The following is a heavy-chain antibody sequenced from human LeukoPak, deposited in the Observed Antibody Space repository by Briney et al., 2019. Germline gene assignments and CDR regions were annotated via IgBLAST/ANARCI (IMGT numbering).Heavy chain of an antibody. J-gene: IGHJ4*02. Sequence: GASVKVSCKASGYTFTSYGISWVRQAPGQGLEWMGWISAYNGKTNYAQKLQGRVTMTTDTSTSTAYMELRSLRSDDTAVYYCARNPLRPDYDYVWGSYRQEYYFDYWGQGTLVTVSS. CDR3: ARNPLRPDYDYVWGSYRQEYYFDY. CDR1: GYTFTSYG. V-gene: IGHV1-18*01. D-gene: IGHD3-16*02. CDR2: ISAYNGKT.